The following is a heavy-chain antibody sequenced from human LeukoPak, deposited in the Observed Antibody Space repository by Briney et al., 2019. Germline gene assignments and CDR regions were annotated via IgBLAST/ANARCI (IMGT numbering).Heavy chain of an antibody. Sequence: SETLSLTCTVSGGSISSFYWSWIRQPPGKGLEWIGYIYYSGSTNYNPSLKSRVTISVDTSKNQFSLKLSSVTAADTAVYYCARRSVGATGAFDIWGQGTMVTVSS. CDR2: IYYSGST. CDR1: GGSISSFY. D-gene: IGHD1-26*01. J-gene: IGHJ3*02. V-gene: IGHV4-59*08. CDR3: ARRSVGATGAFDI.